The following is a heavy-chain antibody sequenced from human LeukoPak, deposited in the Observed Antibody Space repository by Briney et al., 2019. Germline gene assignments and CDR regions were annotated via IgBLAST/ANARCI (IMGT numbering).Heavy chain of an antibody. Sequence: ASVKVSCKASGYTFTSYAMNWVRQAPGQGLEWMGWINTNTGNPTYAQGFTGRFVFSLDTSVSTAYLQISSLKAEDTAVYYCARLIVVVTAMDEMRAFDIWGQGTMVTVSS. D-gene: IGHD2-21*02. V-gene: IGHV7-4-1*02. CDR3: ARLIVVVTAMDEMRAFDI. CDR1: GYTFTSYA. J-gene: IGHJ3*02. CDR2: INTNTGNP.